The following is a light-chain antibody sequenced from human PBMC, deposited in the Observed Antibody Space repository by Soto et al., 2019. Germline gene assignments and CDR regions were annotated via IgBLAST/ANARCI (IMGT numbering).Light chain of an antibody. J-gene: IGKJ3*01. CDR2: GAS. Sequence: EIVMTQSPATLSVSPGERATFSARPSQTVGGTLAWYHQKPAQAPRPLIHGASTRAAGIPARFSGSGSGTEFTLTISSLQSEDFAVYYCQQYNDWPPFTVGPGTRVDIK. CDR3: QQYNDWPPFT. CDR1: QTVGGT. V-gene: IGKV3-15*01.